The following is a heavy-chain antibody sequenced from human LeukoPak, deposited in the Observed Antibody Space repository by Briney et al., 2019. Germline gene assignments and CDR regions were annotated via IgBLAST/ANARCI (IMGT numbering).Heavy chain of an antibody. D-gene: IGHD3-10*01. Sequence: SDTLSLTCTVSGGSISNYYWSWIRQSAGQGLEWIGRISAPGSTTYNPSLKSRVTMSLDTSKSQFSLKLNSMTAADTAVDYCAGASYGSGSSTIDYWGQGTLVTVSS. CDR3: AGASYGSGSSTIDY. V-gene: IGHV4-4*07. CDR1: GGSISNYY. CDR2: ISAPGST. J-gene: IGHJ4*02.